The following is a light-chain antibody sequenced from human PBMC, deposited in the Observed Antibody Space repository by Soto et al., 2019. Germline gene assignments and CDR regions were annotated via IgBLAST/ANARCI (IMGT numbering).Light chain of an antibody. CDR3: QQYDNWPRT. J-gene: IGKJ1*01. CDR1: QSVSIS. CDR2: GAS. V-gene: IGKV3-15*01. Sequence: EIVMTQSPATLSVSPGERATLSCRASQSVSISLAWYQQKPGQAPRLLIYGASSRVTGFPARFSGSGSGTEFTLTISSLQSEDVAVYYCQQYDNWPRTFGQGTKVEIK.